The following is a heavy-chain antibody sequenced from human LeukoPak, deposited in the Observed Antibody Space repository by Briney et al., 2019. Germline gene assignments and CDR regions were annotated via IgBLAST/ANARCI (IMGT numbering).Heavy chain of an antibody. CDR3: ASGRGTSCCRGDY. Sequence: ASVKVSCKASGYTFTGYYMNWVRQAPGQGLEWIGCIKRKTGGTNEAHKFEGRVTVTRDTSISTAYMDLSRLRSDDTAVYYCASGRGTSCCRGDYWGQRTLVTVSS. CDR2: IKRKTGGT. CDR1: GYTFTGYY. D-gene: IGHD2-2*01. V-gene: IGHV1-2*07. J-gene: IGHJ4*02.